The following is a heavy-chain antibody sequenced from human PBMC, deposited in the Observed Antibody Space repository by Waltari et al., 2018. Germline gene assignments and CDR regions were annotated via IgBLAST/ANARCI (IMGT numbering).Heavy chain of an antibody. V-gene: IGHV1-3*01. D-gene: IGHD6-19*01. CDR3: AKAVAGVRLDY. J-gene: IGHJ4*02. CDR2: INAGKGNT. CDR1: GYTFTSYA. Sequence: QVQLVQSGAEVKKPGASVKVSCKASGYTFTSYAMHWVRQAPGQRLEWMGWINAGKGNTKYSQKFQGRVTITRDTSASTAYMELSSLRSEDTAVYYCAKAVAGVRLDYWGQGTLVTVSS.